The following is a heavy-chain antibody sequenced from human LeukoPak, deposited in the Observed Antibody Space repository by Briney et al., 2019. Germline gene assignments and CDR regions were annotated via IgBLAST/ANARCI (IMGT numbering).Heavy chain of an antibody. CDR2: ISYDGSNK. CDR1: GFTFSSYG. Sequence: PGGSLRLSCAASGFTFSSYGMHWVRQAPGKGLEWVAVISYDGSNKYYADSVKGRFTISRDNSKNTLYLQMNSLRAEDTAVYYCAKNGPGAGDSSGYFDYWGQGTLVTVSS. D-gene: IGHD3-22*01. J-gene: IGHJ4*02. V-gene: IGHV3-30*18. CDR3: AKNGPGAGDSSGYFDY.